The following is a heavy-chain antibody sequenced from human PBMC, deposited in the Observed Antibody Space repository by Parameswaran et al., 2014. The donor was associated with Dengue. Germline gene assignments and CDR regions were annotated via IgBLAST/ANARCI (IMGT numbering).Heavy chain of an antibody. D-gene: IGHD5-18*01. J-gene: IGHJ6*02. CDR3: ARRNTPLVQGYENYYDMDV. CDR2: IYFTGST. Sequence: AGGSLRLSCTVSGGSIGSSSYYWGWIRQSPGKGLDWIASIYFTGSTYYNPSLESRVTISIDTSRNQFSLKMSSVTAADTAVYYCARRNTPLVQGYENYYDMDVWGQGTKVTVSS. V-gene: IGHV4-39*01. CDR1: GGSIGSSSYY.